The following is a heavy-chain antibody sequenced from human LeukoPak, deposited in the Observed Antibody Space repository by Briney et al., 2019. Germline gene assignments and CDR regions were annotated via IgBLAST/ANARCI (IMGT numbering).Heavy chain of an antibody. J-gene: IGHJ4*02. V-gene: IGHV3-7*01. CDR1: GFTFSSYW. CDR3: ARVEASGYDYGAFDY. D-gene: IGHD5-12*01. CDR2: IKQDGSAK. Sequence: PGGSLRLSCVASGFTFSSYWMNWVRQAPGKGLEYVANIKQDGSAKYYVDSMEGRFTISRDNAKNSLYLQMNSLRAEDTAVYYCARVEASGYDYGAFDYWGQGTLVTVSS.